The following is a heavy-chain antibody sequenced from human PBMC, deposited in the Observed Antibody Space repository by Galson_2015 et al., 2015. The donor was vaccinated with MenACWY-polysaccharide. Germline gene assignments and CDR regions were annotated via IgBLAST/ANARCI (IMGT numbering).Heavy chain of an antibody. D-gene: IGHD3-22*01. CDR1: GFDFRSYA. CDR2: MSGRRGYT. V-gene: IGHV3-23*01. CDR3: ATHPKGTDSRWYDY. J-gene: IGHJ4*02. Sequence: LRLSCAASGFDFRSYAMSWVRQAPGKGLEWVSTMSGRRGYTYYAESVKGRFTISRDNSKNTLYLQMSNLRADDTAIYSCATHPKGTDSRWYDYWGQGTLVTVSS.